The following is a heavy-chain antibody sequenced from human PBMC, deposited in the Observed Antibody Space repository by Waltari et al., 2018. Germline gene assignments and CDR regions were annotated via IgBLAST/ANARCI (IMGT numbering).Heavy chain of an antibody. J-gene: IGHJ4*02. Sequence: EVQLVASGGGLIQPGGSLRLSCASSGFTVSRNYMSWGRQAQGKGLEWVSVIYSGGSTYYADSVKGRFTISRDNSKNTLYLQRNSLRAEDTAVYYCARDLAGWADYWGQGTLVTVSS. CDR2: IYSGGST. D-gene: IGHD6-19*01. CDR3: ARDLAGWADY. CDR1: GFTVSRNY. V-gene: IGHV3-53*01.